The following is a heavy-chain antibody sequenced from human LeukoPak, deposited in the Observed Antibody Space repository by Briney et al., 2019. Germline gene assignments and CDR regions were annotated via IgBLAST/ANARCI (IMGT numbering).Heavy chain of an antibody. CDR3: ARANFLYCSSTTCLFDY. J-gene: IGHJ4*02. Sequence: GASVKVSCKASGYTFTDYYLHWVRQAPGQGFEWMGWISPNSGDTNYAQKFQGRVTMTRDTSISTAHMEMSRLRSDDTAVYYCARANFLYCSSTTCLFDYWGQGTLVTVSS. CDR1: GYTFTDYY. V-gene: IGHV1-2*02. D-gene: IGHD2-2*01. CDR2: ISPNSGDT.